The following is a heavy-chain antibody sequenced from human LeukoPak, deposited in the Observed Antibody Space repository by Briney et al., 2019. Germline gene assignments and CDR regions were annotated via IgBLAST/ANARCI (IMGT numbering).Heavy chain of an antibody. D-gene: IGHD4-17*01. Sequence: ASVKVSCKASGYTFTSYGISWVRQAPGQGLEWMGWISAYNGNTNYAQKLQGRVTMTTDTSTSTAYMERRSLRSDDTAVYYCARIDYGDYLGDYWGQGTLVTVSS. J-gene: IGHJ4*02. CDR2: ISAYNGNT. V-gene: IGHV1-18*04. CDR1: GYTFTSYG. CDR3: ARIDYGDYLGDY.